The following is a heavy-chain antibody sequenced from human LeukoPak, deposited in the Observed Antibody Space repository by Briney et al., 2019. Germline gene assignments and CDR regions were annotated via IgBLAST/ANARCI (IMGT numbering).Heavy chain of an antibody. V-gene: IGHV3-66*01. CDR1: GFTVSSNY. J-gene: IGHJ6*02. D-gene: IGHD1-26*01. Sequence: PGGSLRLSCAASGFTVSSNYMSWVRQAPGKGLEWVSVIYSGGSTYYTDSVKGRFTISRDDSKNTVYLQMNSLRAEDTAVYYCAREWVSGYYYGMDVWGQGTTVTVSS. CDR3: AREWVSGYYYGMDV. CDR2: IYSGGST.